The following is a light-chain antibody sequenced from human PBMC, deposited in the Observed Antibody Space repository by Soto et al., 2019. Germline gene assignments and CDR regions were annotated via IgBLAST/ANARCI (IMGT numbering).Light chain of an antibody. CDR1: QSVSSN. CDR2: GPS. Sequence: EIVMTQSPATLSVSPGERATLSCRASQSVSSNLAWYQQKPGQAPRLLIYGPSTRATGIPARFSGSGSGTEFTLTISSLQSEDFAVYYSQQFNSWPGTFGQGTKVEIK. J-gene: IGKJ1*01. CDR3: QQFNSWPGT. V-gene: IGKV3-15*01.